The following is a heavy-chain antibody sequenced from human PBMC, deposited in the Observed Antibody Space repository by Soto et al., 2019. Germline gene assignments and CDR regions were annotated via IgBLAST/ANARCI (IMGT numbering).Heavy chain of an antibody. CDR3: ARGGNSSFSWFDH. CDR1: GYTFNNYY. CDR2: INPTGVRA. Sequence: ASVKVSCKASGYTFNNYYMHWVRQAPGQGLEWMGVINPTGVRAIQAHKIHDRLTMTRDTPTGTVYMELSSLRPEDTAVYFCARGGNSSFSWFDHWGQGSLVTVSS. D-gene: IGHD6-6*01. J-gene: IGHJ5*02. V-gene: IGHV1-46*02.